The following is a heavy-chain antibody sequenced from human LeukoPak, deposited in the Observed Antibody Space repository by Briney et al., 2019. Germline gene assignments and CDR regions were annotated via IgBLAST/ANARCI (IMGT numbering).Heavy chain of an antibody. D-gene: IGHD6-19*01. CDR2: INPNSGDT. J-gene: IGHJ4*02. CDR3: ARDKSGNSGWYSYFDY. CDR1: GYTFTGYY. V-gene: IGHV1-2*02. Sequence: RASVKVSCKASGYTFTGYYMHWVRQAPGQGLEWMGWINPNSGDTNYAQKFQGRVTMTRDTSISTAYMELSRLRSDDTAVYYCARDKSGNSGWYSYFDYWGQGTLVTVSS.